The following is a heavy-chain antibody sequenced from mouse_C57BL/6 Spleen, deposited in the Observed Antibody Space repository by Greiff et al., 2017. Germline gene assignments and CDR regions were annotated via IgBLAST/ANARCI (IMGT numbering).Heavy chain of an antibody. V-gene: IGHV1-52*01. D-gene: IGHD1-1*01. CDR2: IDPSDSET. CDR3: AYGSSPYAMDY. J-gene: IGHJ4*01. CDR1: GYTFTSYW. Sequence: QVQLQQPGAELVRPGSSVKLSCKASGYTFTSYWMHWVKQRPIQGLEWIGNIDPSDSETHYNQKFKDKATLTVDKSSSTAYMQLSSLTSEDSAVYYSAYGSSPYAMDYWGQGTSVTVSS.